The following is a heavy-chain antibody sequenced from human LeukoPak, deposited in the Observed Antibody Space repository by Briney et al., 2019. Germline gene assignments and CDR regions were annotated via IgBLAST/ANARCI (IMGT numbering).Heavy chain of an antibody. J-gene: IGHJ6*03. D-gene: IGHD3-10*01. Sequence: PSETLSLTCAVYGGSFSGYYWSWIRQPPGKGLEWFGEINHSGSTNYNPSLKSRVTISVDTSKNQFSLKLSSVSAADTAVYYCARTYGSGSYSGLYYYYYMDVWGKGTTFTISS. V-gene: IGHV4-34*01. CDR3: ARTYGSGSYSGLYYYYYMDV. CDR2: INHSGST. CDR1: GGSFSGYY.